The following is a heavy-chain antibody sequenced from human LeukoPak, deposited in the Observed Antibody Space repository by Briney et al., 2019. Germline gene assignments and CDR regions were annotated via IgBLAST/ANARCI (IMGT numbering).Heavy chain of an antibody. CDR1: GFTFSSHG. CDR2: IRYDGRNK. J-gene: IGHJ4*02. V-gene: IGHV3-30*02. D-gene: IGHD3-10*01. CDR3: AKDNYYGDYEVTSIFGVD. Sequence: GRSLRLSCAASGFTFSSHGMHWVRQAPGKGLEWVAFIRYDGRNKYYADSMKGRFTISIDNSKNTLYLQMNSLRAEDTAVYYCAKDNYYGDYEVTSIFGVDWGEGTLVTVSS.